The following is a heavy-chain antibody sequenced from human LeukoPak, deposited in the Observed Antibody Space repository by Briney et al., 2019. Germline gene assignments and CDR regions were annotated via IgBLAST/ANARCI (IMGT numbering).Heavy chain of an antibody. J-gene: IGHJ4*02. V-gene: IGHV3-48*01. CDR1: GFTFSSYA. CDR3: AREGIAVHDY. CDR2: ISSSSSTI. D-gene: IGHD6-19*01. Sequence: GGSLRLSCAASGFTFSSYAMSWVRQAPGKGLEWVSYISSSSSTIYYADSVKGRFTISRDNAKSSLYLQMNSLRAEDTAVYYCAREGIAVHDYWGQGTLVTVSS.